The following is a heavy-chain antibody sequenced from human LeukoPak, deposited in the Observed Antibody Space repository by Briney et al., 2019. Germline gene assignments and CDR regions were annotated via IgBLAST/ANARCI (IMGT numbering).Heavy chain of an antibody. D-gene: IGHD6-19*01. CDR2: IIPILGIA. J-gene: IGHJ4*02. CDR1: VGTFSSYA. V-gene: IGHV1-69*04. Sequence: SVKVSCKASVGTFSSYAISWVRQAPGQGLEWMGRIIPILGIANYAQKFQGRVTITADKSTSTAYMELSSLRSEDTAVYYCASGDGAVAGNRYWGQGTLVTVSS. CDR3: ASGDGAVAGNRY.